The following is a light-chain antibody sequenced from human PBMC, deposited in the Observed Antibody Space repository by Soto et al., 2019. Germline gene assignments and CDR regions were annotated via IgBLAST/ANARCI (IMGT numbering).Light chain of an antibody. CDR1: SSNIGTNH. V-gene: IGLV1-51*01. CDR2: DSD. J-gene: IGLJ2*01. Sequence: QSVLTQPPSVSAAPGQKVTISCSESSSNIGTNHVSWYQQFPEAAPKLLIHDSDKRPSDIPDRFSGSKSATSATLGITGLQTGDEADYYCETWDGSLRAVVFGGGTKLTVL. CDR3: ETWDGSLRAVV.